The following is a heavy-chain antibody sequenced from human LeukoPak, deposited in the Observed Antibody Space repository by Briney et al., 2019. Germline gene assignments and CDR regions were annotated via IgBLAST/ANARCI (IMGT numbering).Heavy chain of an antibody. D-gene: IGHD5-12*01. J-gene: IGHJ4*02. Sequence: NPGGSLRLSCAASGFTFSSYSMNWVRQAPGKGLEWVSSISSSSSYIYYADSVKGRFTISRDNAKNSLYLQMNSLRAEDTAVYYCARERGYSGYDYLAWGQGTLVTVSS. V-gene: IGHV3-21*01. CDR3: ARERGYSGYDYLA. CDR1: GFTFSSYS. CDR2: ISSSSSYI.